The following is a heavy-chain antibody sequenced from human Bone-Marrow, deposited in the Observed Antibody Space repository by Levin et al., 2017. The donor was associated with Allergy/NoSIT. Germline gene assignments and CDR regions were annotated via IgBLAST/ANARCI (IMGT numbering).Heavy chain of an antibody. J-gene: IGHJ6*04. V-gene: IGHV4-61*01. Sequence: SQTLSLTCSVSGDSVSSGRYYWSWIRQPPGKGLEWIGYISYSGSTNYSPSLKSRVTISVDASKNQFSLKLSSVTAADTAVYYCARDQDLWSGSIVWGKGTTVTVSS. CDR3: ARDQDLWSGSIV. CDR2: ISYSGST. D-gene: IGHD3-3*01. CDR1: GDSVSSGRYY.